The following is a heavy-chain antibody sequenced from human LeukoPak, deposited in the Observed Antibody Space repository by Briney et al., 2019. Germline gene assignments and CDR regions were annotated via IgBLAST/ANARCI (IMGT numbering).Heavy chain of an antibody. J-gene: IGHJ4*02. D-gene: IGHD6-13*01. Sequence: ASVKVSCKASGYTFTSYDINWVRQATGQGLEWMGWMNPNSGNTGYAQKFQGRVTMTRNTSISTAYMDLSSLRSEDTAVYYCARDIVAADHTNLDYWGQGTLVTVSS. CDR2: MNPNSGNT. CDR1: GYTFTSYD. CDR3: ARDIVAADHTNLDY. V-gene: IGHV1-8*01.